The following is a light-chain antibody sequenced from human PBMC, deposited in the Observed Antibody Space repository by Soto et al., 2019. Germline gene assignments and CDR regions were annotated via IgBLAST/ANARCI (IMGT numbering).Light chain of an antibody. CDR2: DVS. J-gene: IGLJ2*01. V-gene: IGLV2-14*01. CDR1: SSDVGGYNY. Sequence: QSALTQPASVSGSPGQSITISCTGNSSDVGGYNYVSWYQQHPGKAPKLMIYDVSYRPSGVSNRFSGSKSGNTASLTISDLQAEDEADYYCTSYTSSSTLEVFGGGTKLTVL. CDR3: TSYTSSSTLEV.